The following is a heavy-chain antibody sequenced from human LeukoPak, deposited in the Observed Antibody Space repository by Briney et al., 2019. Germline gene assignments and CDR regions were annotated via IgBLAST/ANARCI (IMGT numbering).Heavy chain of an antibody. CDR3: ARDAQNDFWSGSYYYYGMDV. V-gene: IGHV3-30-3*01. CDR2: ISYDGSNK. D-gene: IGHD3-3*01. Sequence: GRSLRLSCAASGFTFSSYAMHWVRQAPGKGLEWVAVISYDGSNKYYADSVKGRFTISRDNSKNTLYLQMNSLRAEDTAVYYCARDAQNDFWSGSYYYYGMDVWGQGTTVTVSS. J-gene: IGHJ6*02. CDR1: GFTFSSYA.